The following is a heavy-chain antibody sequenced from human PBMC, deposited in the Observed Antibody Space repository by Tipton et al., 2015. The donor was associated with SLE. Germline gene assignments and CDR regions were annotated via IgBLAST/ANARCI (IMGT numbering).Heavy chain of an antibody. CDR2: INHSGST. J-gene: IGHJ6*03. V-gene: IGHV4-34*01. CDR1: GGSFSGYY. Sequence: TLSLTCAVYGGSFSGYYWSWIRQPPGKGLEWIGEINHSGSTNYNPSLKSRVTISVDTSKNQFSLKLSSVTAADTAVYYCARLGYSIGYYYYMDVWGKGTTVTVSS. CDR3: ARLGYSIGYYYYMDV. D-gene: IGHD4-11*01.